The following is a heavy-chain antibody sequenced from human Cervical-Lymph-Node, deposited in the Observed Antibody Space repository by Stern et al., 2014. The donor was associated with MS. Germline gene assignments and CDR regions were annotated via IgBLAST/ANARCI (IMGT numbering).Heavy chain of an antibody. Sequence: QLQLQESGSGLVKPSQTLSLTCAVSGGSISSGGYSWSWIRQPPGKGLEWIGDIYHSGSTYYNPSLKSRVTISVDRSKNQFSLKLSSVTAADTAVYYCARRAYCGGDCYSWFDPWGQGTLVTVSS. CDR1: GGSISSGGYS. J-gene: IGHJ5*02. V-gene: IGHV4-30-2*01. CDR2: IYHSGST. CDR3: ARRAYCGGDCYSWFDP. D-gene: IGHD2-21*02.